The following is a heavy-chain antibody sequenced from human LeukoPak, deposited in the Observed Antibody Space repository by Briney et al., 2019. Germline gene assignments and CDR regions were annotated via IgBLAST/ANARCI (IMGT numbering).Heavy chain of an antibody. Sequence: GGPLRLSCAASGFTFSSYAMSWVRQAPGKGLEWVSAISGSGGSTYYADSVKGRFTISRDNSRNTVYLQMDNLRDEDLAVYYCVRSTGYFYYGMDVWGQGTTVTVS. V-gene: IGHV3-23*01. J-gene: IGHJ6*02. CDR2: ISGSGGST. CDR3: VRSTGYFYYGMDV. CDR1: GFTFSSYA.